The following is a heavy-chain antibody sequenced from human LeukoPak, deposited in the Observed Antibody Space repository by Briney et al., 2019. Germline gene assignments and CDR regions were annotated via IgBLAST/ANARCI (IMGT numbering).Heavy chain of an antibody. CDR2: IQNDGSDK. J-gene: IGHJ4*02. CDR3: AREGGRAVPGRFDQ. V-gene: IGHV3-30*02. CDR1: GFTFSSYA. D-gene: IGHD6-13*01. Sequence: GGPLRLSCAAPGFTFSSYAMSGSPQAPGKGLGGVTFIQNDGSDKYYAASVKGRFTISRDNSKNTVYLHMASLRADDTALYYCAREGGRAVPGRFDQGGQGTLVTVSS.